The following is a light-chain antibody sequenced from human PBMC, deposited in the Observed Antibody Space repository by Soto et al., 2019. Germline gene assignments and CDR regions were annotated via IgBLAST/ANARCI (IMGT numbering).Light chain of an antibody. CDR3: QQSYSTPWT. CDR1: QNINRY. Sequence: DIQMSQSPSSLSASVGDRVTLTCRASQNINRYLNWHQQRPGKAPKLLIYAASSLQSRVPSRFSGSGSGTDFTLTINSLQPEDFATYYCQQSYSTPWTFGQGTKVEIK. J-gene: IGKJ1*01. CDR2: AAS. V-gene: IGKV1-39*01.